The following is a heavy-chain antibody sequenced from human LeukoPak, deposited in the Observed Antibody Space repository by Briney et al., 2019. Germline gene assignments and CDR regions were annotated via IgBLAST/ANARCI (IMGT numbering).Heavy chain of an antibody. CDR1: GFSFSSYS. J-gene: IGHJ1*01. Sequence: SGGSLRLSGAAPGFSFSSYSMNWVRQAPGKGLEWGSYISSSSSTIYYADSVKGRFTISRDNAKNSLYLQMNSLRAEDTAVYYCARVEGYCSGGSCQGYFQHWGQGTLVTVSS. D-gene: IGHD2-15*01. CDR2: ISSSSSTI. CDR3: ARVEGYCSGGSCQGYFQH. V-gene: IGHV3-48*01.